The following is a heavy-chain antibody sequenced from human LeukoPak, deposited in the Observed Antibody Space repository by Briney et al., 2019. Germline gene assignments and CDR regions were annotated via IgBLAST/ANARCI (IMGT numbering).Heavy chain of an antibody. CDR2: INHSGST. Sequence: SETLSLTCAVCGGSFSGYYWSWIRQPPGKGLEWIGEINHSGSTNYNPSLKSRVTISVDTSKNQFSLKLSSVTAADTAVYYCARVWFGELLLWYFDYWGQGTLVTVSS. D-gene: IGHD3-10*01. CDR3: ARVWFGELLLWYFDY. V-gene: IGHV4-34*01. CDR1: GGSFSGYY. J-gene: IGHJ4*02.